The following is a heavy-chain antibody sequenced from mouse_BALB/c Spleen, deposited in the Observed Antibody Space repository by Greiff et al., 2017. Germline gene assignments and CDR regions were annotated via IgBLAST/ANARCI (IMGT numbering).Heavy chain of an antibody. J-gene: IGHJ4*01. CDR1: GYTFTDYW. V-gene: IGHV1-69*01. Sequence: QVQLKQPGAELVMPGASVKMSCKASGYTFTDYWMHWVKQRPGQGLEWIGAIDTSDSYTSYNQKFKGKATLTVDESSSTAYMQLSSLTSEDSAVYYCARRATGHYAMDYWGQGTSVTVSS. D-gene: IGHD4-1*02. CDR2: IDTSDSYT. CDR3: ARRATGHYAMDY.